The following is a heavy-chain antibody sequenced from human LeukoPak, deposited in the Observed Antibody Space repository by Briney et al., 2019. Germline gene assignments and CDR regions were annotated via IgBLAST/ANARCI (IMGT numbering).Heavy chain of an antibody. V-gene: IGHV4-59*01. CDR1: GGPISSYY. D-gene: IGHD3-22*01. J-gene: IGHJ4*02. Sequence: SETLSLTCTVSGGPISSYYWSWVRQPPGKGLEWTGYIYYSGSTNYNPSLKSRVTISVDTSKNQFSLKLSSVTAADTAVYYCARDGYYDSSGYYSSLPDYWGQGTLVTVSS. CDR2: IYYSGST. CDR3: ARDGYYDSSGYYSSLPDY.